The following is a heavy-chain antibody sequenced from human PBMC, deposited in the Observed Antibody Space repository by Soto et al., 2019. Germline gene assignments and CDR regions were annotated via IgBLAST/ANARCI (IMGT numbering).Heavy chain of an antibody. CDR3: AKSTVAPTWYFDL. CDR1: GGSISIYYW. D-gene: IGHD4-17*01. J-gene: IGHJ2*01. V-gene: IGHV4-4*02. CDR2: IYHSGST. Sequence: QVQLQESGPGLVKPSGTLSLTCAVSGGSISIYYWWTWVRQPPGKGLEWIGEIYHSGSTNYNPSLKSRVTMSVDKSKNQFSLKLGSVTAADTAVYYCAKSTVAPTWYFDLWGRGILVTVSS.